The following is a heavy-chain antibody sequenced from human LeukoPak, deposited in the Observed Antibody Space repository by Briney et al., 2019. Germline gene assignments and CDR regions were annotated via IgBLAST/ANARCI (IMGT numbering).Heavy chain of an antibody. Sequence: GGSLRLSCAASGFTFSSYSMNWVRQAPGKGLEWVSYISSSSSTIYYADSVKGRFTISRDNAKNSLYLQMNSLRAEDTAVYYCARDFPRTPWFYYYYMDVWGKGTTVTVSS. D-gene: IGHD2-2*01. V-gene: IGHV3-48*01. CDR2: ISSSSSTI. CDR1: GFTFSSYS. CDR3: ARDFPRTPWFYYYYMDV. J-gene: IGHJ6*03.